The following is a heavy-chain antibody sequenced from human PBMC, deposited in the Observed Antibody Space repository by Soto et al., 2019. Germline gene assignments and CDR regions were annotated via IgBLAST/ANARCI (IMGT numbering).Heavy chain of an antibody. CDR1: GFTFSNYN. J-gene: IGHJ4*02. V-gene: IGHV3-23*01. CDR3: AKQTRALMGMFDY. CDR2: ISGSGGST. D-gene: IGHD2-8*01. Sequence: GGSLRLSCVASGFTFSNYNMNWVRQAPGKGLEWVSAISGSGGSTYYADSVKGRFTISRDNSKNTLYLQMNSLRAEDTAVYYCAKQTRALMGMFDYWGQGTLVTVSS.